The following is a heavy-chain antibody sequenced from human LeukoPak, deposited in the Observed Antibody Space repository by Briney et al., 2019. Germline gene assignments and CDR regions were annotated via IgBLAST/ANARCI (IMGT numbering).Heavy chain of an antibody. CDR1: GFTFSSYG. Sequence: GGSLRLSCAASGFTFSSYGMSWVRQAPGKGLEWVSAISGSGGSTYYADSVKGRFTISRDNSKNTLYLQMNSLRAEDTAVYYCAKDYYDSSGYYWLDYWGQGTLVTVSS. D-gene: IGHD3-22*01. J-gene: IGHJ4*02. V-gene: IGHV3-23*01. CDR3: AKDYYDSSGYYWLDY. CDR2: ISGSGGST.